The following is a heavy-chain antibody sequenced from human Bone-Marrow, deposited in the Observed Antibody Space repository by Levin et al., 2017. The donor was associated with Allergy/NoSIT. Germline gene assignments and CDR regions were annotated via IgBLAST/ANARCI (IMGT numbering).Heavy chain of an antibody. CDR2: IIPIFGTA. CDR3: ARAFQYYYYMDV. V-gene: IGHV1-69*06. D-gene: IGHD2/OR15-2a*01. J-gene: IGHJ6*03. CDR1: GGTFSSYA. Sequence: GASVKVSCKASGGTFSSYAISWVRQAPGQGLEWMGGIIPIFGTANYAQKFQGRVTITADKSTSTAYMELSSLRSEDTAVYYCARAFQYYYYMDVWGKGTTVTVSS.